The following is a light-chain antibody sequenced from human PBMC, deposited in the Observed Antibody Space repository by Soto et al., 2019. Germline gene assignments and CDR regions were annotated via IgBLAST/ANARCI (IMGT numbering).Light chain of an antibody. J-gene: IGKJ2*01. V-gene: IGKV4-1*01. CDR2: WAS. Sequence: DIVMTQSPDSLAVSLGERATINCKSSQSLLYNSNNKNYLVWYQQKPGQPPKLLIYWASTRESGVPDRFSGSGSGTDFTLTISSLQAEDVAFYYCQQYYSTSYTFGQGTKLEIK. CDR3: QQYYSTSYT. CDR1: QSLLYNSNNKNY.